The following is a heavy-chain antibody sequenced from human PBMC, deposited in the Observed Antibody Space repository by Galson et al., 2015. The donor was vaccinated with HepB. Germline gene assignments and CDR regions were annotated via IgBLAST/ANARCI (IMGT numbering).Heavy chain of an antibody. V-gene: IGHV3-23*01. D-gene: IGHD3-10*01. CDR2: ISGSGGST. CDR3: AKDRRGSGSLAYGIDV. CDR1: GFTFSSYA. Sequence: SLRLSCAASGFTFSSYAMSWVRQAPGKGLEWVSAISGSGGSTYYADSVKGRFTISRDNSKNTLYLQMNSLRAEDTAVYYCAKDRRGSGSLAYGIDVWGQGTTVTVSS. J-gene: IGHJ6*02.